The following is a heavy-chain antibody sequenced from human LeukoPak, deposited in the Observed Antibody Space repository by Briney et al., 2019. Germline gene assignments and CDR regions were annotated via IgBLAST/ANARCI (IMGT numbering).Heavy chain of an antibody. CDR1: GGSISSSSYY. CDR3: ARLTGGGYYVY. V-gene: IGHV4-39*01. J-gene: IGHJ4*02. D-gene: IGHD3-22*01. CDR2: IYYSGST. Sequence: SETLSLTCTVSGGSISSSSYYWGWIRQPPGKGLEWIGSIYYSGSTYYNPSLKSRVTISVDTSKNQFSLKLSSVTAADTAVYYCARLTGGGYYVYWGQGTLVTVSS.